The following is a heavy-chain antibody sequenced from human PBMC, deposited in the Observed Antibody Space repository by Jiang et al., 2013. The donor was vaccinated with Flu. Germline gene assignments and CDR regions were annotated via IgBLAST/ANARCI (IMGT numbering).Heavy chain of an antibody. V-gene: IGHV1-24*01. CDR1: EYSLSDLS. D-gene: IGHD3-16*02. Sequence: GAEVKKPGASVRIACKVSEYSLSDLSIHWARQAPGKGLEWMGGFDPEEGEEGETIYAQKFQDRLILTEDTSTDTAYMELRSLRSEDTAVYYCALTFGGVIGKAGVDYWGQGTLVTVSS. CDR2: FDPEEGEEGET. J-gene: IGHJ4*02. CDR3: ALTFGGVIGKAGVDY.